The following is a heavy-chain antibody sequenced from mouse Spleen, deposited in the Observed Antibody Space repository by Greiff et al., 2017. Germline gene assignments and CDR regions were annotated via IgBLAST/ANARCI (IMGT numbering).Heavy chain of an antibody. V-gene: IGHV5-9-3*01. CDR2: ISSGGGNT. D-gene: IGHD1-1*01. J-gene: IGHJ2*01. CDR3: ARQGGSSPYFDY. Sequence: EVQLVESGGGLVKLGGSLKLSCAASGFTFSSYAMSWVRQTPEKRLEWVATISSGGGNTYYPDSVKGRFTISRDNAKNTLYLQMSSLKSEDTAMYYCARQGGSSPYFDYWGQGTTLTVSS. CDR1: GFTFSSYA.